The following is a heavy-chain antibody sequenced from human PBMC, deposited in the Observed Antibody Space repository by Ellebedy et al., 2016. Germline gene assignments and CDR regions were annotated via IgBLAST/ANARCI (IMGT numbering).Heavy chain of an antibody. Sequence: GGSLRLSXAASGFTFSRFDIHWVRQAQGKGLEWVAAILDDGNDKNYRDSVKGRFTISRDNSKNRVYLQMNSLRVEDTAVYYCARVRSSGFYSNYDLDVWGQGTTVTVSS. CDR3: ARVRSSGFYSNYDLDV. V-gene: IGHV3-30*03. CDR1: GFTFSRFD. CDR2: ILDDGNDK. D-gene: IGHD3-22*01. J-gene: IGHJ6*02.